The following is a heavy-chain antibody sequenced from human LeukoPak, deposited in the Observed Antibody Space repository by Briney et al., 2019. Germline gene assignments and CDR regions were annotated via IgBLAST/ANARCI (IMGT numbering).Heavy chain of an antibody. CDR3: AKHTSYSSFNWFDP. D-gene: IGHD4-11*01. J-gene: IGHJ5*02. CDR2: ISASSAST. V-gene: IGHV3-23*01. CDR1: GFTFSDYA. Sequence: GGSLRLSCAASGFTFSDYAMSWVRRAPGKGLEWVASISASSASTFYADPVKGRFTISRDNSKNTLYLQMNSLTAEDTALYYCAKHTSYSSFNWFDPWGQGTLVTVSS.